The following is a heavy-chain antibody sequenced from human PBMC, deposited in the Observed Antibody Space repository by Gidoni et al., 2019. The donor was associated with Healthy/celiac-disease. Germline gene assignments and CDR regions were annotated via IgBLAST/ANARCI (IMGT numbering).Heavy chain of an antibody. CDR2: INPNSGGT. Sequence: QVQLVQSGAEVKKPGASVKVSCKASGYTFTGYYMHWVRQAPGQGLEWMGWINPNSGGTNYAQKFQGRVTMTRDTSISTAYMELSRLRSDDTAVYYCAREEVVPAADTVYYYYYGMDVWGQGTTVTVSS. CDR3: AREEVVPAADTVYYYYYGMDV. J-gene: IGHJ6*02. D-gene: IGHD2-2*01. CDR1: GYTFTGYY. V-gene: IGHV1-2*02.